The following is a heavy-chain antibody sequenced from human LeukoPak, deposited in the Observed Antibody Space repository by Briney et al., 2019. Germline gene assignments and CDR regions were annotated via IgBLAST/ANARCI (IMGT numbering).Heavy chain of an antibody. CDR3: SRERVLRY. CDR1: GGSFSGYY. J-gene: IGHJ4*02. CDR2: INHSGTT. V-gene: IGHV4-34*01. Sequence: SETLSLTCAVYGGSFSGYYWSWIRQPPGKGLEWIGEINHSGTTNYNPSLKSRVTISVDTSKNQFSLKLSSVTAADSAVYYCSRERVLRYWGQGTLVTVSS.